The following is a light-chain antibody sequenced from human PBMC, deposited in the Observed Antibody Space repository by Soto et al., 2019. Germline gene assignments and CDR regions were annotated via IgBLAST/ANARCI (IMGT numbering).Light chain of an antibody. CDR1: QSVRSTY. V-gene: IGKV3-20*01. Sequence: IVMTQAPATLSVSPGDIATLSFRAFQSVRSTYLAWYQQKPGQAPRLLIYGASYRATGIPDRFSGSGSGTDFTLTISRLEPEDFAVYYCQQYGSSPSLTFGGGTKVDIK. CDR2: GAS. CDR3: QQYGSSPSLT. J-gene: IGKJ4*01.